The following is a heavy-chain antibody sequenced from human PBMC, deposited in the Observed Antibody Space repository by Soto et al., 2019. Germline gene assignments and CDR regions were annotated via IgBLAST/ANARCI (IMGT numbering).Heavy chain of an antibody. CDR3: ARGRYGDY. J-gene: IGHJ4*02. V-gene: IGHV1-18*01. D-gene: IGHD1-1*01. CDR2: ISAHNGNT. CDR1: GYGFTTYG. Sequence: QVHRVQSGAEVKKPGASVKVSCKGSGYGFTTYGITWVRQAPGQGLEWMAWISAHNGNTNYAQKLQGRVTVTRDTSTSTAYRELRSLRSDDTAVYYCARGRYGDYWGQGALVTVSS.